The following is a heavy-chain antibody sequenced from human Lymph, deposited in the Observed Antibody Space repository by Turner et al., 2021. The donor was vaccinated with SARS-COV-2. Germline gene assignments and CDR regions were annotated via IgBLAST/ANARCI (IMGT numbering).Heavy chain of an antibody. V-gene: IGHV1-69*10. D-gene: IGHD2-2*01. Sequence: QVQLVQSGAEVKKPGSSVKVSCKASGGTFSSYAITWVRQAPGQGLEWMGGIYPILAIANYAQKFQGRVTITADKSTSTAYMELSSLRSEDTAVYYCARDAPYCSSTSCYDPWGQGTLVTVSS. CDR1: GGTFSSYA. CDR2: IYPILAIA. J-gene: IGHJ5*02. CDR3: ARDAPYCSSTSCYDP.